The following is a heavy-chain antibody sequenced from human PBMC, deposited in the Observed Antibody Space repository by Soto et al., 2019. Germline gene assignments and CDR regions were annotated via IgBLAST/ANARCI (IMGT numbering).Heavy chain of an antibody. D-gene: IGHD2-2*01. CDR3: ALYHPLPRAENWFDP. J-gene: IGHJ5*02. CDR2: IIPVLGIT. V-gene: IGHV1-69*02. CDR1: GGTFSNQI. Sequence: QVQLVQSGAEVKKPGSSVNVSCKASGGTFSNQIISWVRQAPGQGLEWMGRIIPVLGITNYAQKFQGRVTITADKSTSTAYMELSRLRTEDTAVYYGALYHPLPRAENWFDPWGPGTLVTVSS.